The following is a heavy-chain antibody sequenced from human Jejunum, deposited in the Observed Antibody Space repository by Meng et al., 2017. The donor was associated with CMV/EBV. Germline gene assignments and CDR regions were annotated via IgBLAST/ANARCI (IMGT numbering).Heavy chain of an antibody. V-gene: IGHV4-4*07. CDR2: FYSSDTY. Sequence: QSQLQESGPGLVKPSETLSLTCTVSGGSINNYYWSWIRQSAGKGLEWIGRFYSSDTYNYHPSLNSRVTMSLDTSKKQFSLILSSVTAADTARYYCARGPGASTREGFDHWGLGTLVTVSS. CDR1: GGSINNYY. CDR3: ARGPGASTREGFDH. D-gene: IGHD1-26*01. J-gene: IGHJ4*02.